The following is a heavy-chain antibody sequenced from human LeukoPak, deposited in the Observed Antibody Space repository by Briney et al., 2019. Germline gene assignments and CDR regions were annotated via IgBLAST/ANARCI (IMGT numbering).Heavy chain of an antibody. Sequence: GGSLRLSCAASGFTFSSYSMNWVRQAPGKGLEWVSSISSSSGYIYYADSVKGRFTISRDNAKNSLYLQMNSLRAEDTAVYYCARGRFGEFLPFDYWGQGTLVTVSS. CDR3: ARGRFGEFLPFDY. D-gene: IGHD3-10*01. CDR1: GFTFSSYS. V-gene: IGHV3-21*01. J-gene: IGHJ4*02. CDR2: ISSSSGYI.